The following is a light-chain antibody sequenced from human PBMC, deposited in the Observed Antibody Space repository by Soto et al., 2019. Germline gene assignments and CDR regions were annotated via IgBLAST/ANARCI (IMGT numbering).Light chain of an antibody. CDR2: EVN. CDR3: SSYAGGNNLL. Sequence: QSALTQPPSATGSPGQSVTISCSGTTSDFGVFDLVSWYQHRPGRAPRLIIYEVNKRPSGIPVRFSGSKSGNTASLTVSGLQADDEAAYYCSSYAGGNNLLFGGGTKLTVL. V-gene: IGLV2-8*01. CDR1: TSDFGVFDL. J-gene: IGLJ3*02.